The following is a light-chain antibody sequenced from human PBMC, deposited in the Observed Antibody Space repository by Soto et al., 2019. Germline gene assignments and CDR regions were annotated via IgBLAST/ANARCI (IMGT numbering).Light chain of an antibody. J-gene: IGLJ2*01. CDR2: EVT. Sequence: QSALTQPASVSGTPGQSITISCTGTSSDVGGYNYVSWYQQYPGKVPKLMIYEVTNRPSGVSNRFSGSKSGNTASLTISGLQAEDEADYYYSSYTSSSTLVVFGGGTKLTVL. CDR3: SSYTSSSTLVV. CDR1: SSDVGGYNY. V-gene: IGLV2-14*01.